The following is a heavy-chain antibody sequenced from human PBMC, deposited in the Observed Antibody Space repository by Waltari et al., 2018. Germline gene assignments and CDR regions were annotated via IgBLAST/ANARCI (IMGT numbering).Heavy chain of an antibody. CDR2: IYSGGST. CDR1: GFTVSSNY. V-gene: IGHV3-53*02. D-gene: IGHD6-19*01. J-gene: IGHJ4*02. CDR3: AREEGAVAGSFDY. Sequence: EVQLVETGGGLIQPGGSLRLSCAASGFTVSSNYMSWVRQAPGKGLEWVSVIYSGGSTYYADSVKGRFTIPRDNSKNTLYLQMNSLRAEDTAVYYCAREEGAVAGSFDYWGQGTLVTVYS.